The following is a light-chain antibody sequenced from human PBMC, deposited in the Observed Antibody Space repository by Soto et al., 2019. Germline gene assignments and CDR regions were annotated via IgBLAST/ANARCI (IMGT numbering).Light chain of an antibody. CDR3: QQYNNWPLLT. J-gene: IGKJ4*01. Sequence: EVVMTQSPATLSVSPGERATLSCRASQSVSTSLAWYQHKPGQAPRLLIFGAFARATGIPARFSGGGSGTECTLTISSLQSEDFAVYYWQQYNNWPLLTFGGGTKVEIK. V-gene: IGKV3D-15*01. CDR1: QSVSTS. CDR2: GAF.